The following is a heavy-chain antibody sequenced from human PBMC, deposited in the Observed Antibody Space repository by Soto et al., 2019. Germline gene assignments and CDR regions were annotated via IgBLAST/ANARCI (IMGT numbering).Heavy chain of an antibody. CDR3: ARDSYYDSSGPDAFDI. CDR2: ISYDGSNK. Sequence: QVQLVESGGGVVQPGRSLRLSCAASGFTFSSYAMHWVRQAPGKGLEWVAVISYDGSNKYYADSVKGRFTISRDNSKNTLYLQMNSLRADDTAVYYCARDSYYDSSGPDAFDIWGQGTMVTVSS. D-gene: IGHD3-22*01. V-gene: IGHV3-30-3*01. J-gene: IGHJ3*02. CDR1: GFTFSSYA.